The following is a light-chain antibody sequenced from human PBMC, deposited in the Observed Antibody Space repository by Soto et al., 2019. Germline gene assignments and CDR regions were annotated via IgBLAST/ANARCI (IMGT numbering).Light chain of an antibody. CDR2: GAS. Sequence: EIVMTQSPATLSVSPGERATLSCRASQSVSSNLAWYQQKPGQAPRLLIYGASTRATAIPARFSGSGSGTEFTLTISSLQSEDLAVYYCQQYNNWPPMAFGQGTKVEIK. V-gene: IGKV3-15*01. J-gene: IGKJ1*01. CDR1: QSVSSN. CDR3: QQYNNWPPMA.